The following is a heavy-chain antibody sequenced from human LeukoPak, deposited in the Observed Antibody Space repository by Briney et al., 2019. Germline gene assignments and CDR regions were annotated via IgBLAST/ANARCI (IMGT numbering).Heavy chain of an antibody. Sequence: PGGSLRLSCAASGFTFSSYAMSWVRQAPGKGLEWVSAISGSGGSTYYADSVKGRFTISRDNSKNTLYLQMNSLRAEDTAVYYCAKVVSSIHYDILTSHFDYWGQGTLVTVSS. CDR3: AKVVSSIHYDILTSHFDY. D-gene: IGHD3-9*01. CDR1: GFTFSSYA. J-gene: IGHJ4*02. CDR2: ISGSGGST. V-gene: IGHV3-23*01.